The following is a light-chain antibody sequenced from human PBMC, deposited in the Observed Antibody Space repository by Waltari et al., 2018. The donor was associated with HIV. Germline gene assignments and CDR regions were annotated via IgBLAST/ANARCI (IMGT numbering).Light chain of an antibody. CDR2: WAS. CDR1: QSVLFSSQNKNY. CDR3: QQYFISPPP. J-gene: IGKJ2*01. V-gene: IGKV4-1*01. Sequence: DIVMTQSPDSLAVSLGERATINCKSSQSVLFSSQNKNYLAWYQQKPGQPPKLLISWASSRESGVPDRFSGGGSGTDFTLTISSLQAEDVAVYFCQQYFISPPPFGRGTKLEI.